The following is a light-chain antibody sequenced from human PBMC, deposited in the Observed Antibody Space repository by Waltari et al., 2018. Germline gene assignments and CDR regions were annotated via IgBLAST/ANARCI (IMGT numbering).Light chain of an antibody. J-gene: IGLJ2*01. CDR3: SSYAGSNFVV. CDR1: SSAVGGYNS. Sequence: QSALAQPPSASGSPGQSVTISSTGTSSAVGGYNSVSWDQQHPGKAPKLMIYEVSKRPSGVPDRFSGSKSGNTASLTVSGLQAEDEAAYYCSSYAGSNFVVFGGGTKVTVL. CDR2: EVS. V-gene: IGLV2-8*01.